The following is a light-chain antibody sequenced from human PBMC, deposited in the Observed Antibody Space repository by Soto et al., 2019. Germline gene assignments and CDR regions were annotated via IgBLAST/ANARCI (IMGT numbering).Light chain of an antibody. CDR1: QSVTSSY. J-gene: IGKJ1*01. V-gene: IGKV3-20*01. CDR2: GAS. Sequence: EIVLTQSPATLALSPWERATLSSRASQSVTSSYLAWYQQKPGQAPRLLISGASSRATGIPDRFSGSGSGTEFTLTISSLQSEDFAIYYCQQYKNGWTFGQGTKVDIK. CDR3: QQYKNGWT.